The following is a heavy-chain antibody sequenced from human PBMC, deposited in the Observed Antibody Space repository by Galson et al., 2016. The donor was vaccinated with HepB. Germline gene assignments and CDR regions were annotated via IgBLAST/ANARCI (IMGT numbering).Heavy chain of an antibody. Sequence: SLRLSCAVSGFSFSSFSMNWLRQAPGKGLEWVSYVGWNPATLKYADSVKGRFTISRDNAKNSVYLQMTNLGGEDTAVYFCARDKDYGFDYWGRGTLVTVSS. CDR2: VGWNPATL. CDR1: GFSFSSFS. CDR3: ARDKDYGFDY. V-gene: IGHV3-48*01. J-gene: IGHJ4*02. D-gene: IGHD3-16*01.